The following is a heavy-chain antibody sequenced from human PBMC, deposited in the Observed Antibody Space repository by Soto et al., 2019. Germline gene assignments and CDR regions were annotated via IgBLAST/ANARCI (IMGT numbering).Heavy chain of an antibody. Sequence: GASVKVSCKASGFTFTSSAVQWVRQARGQRLEWIGWIVVGSGNTNYAQKFQERVTITRDMSTSTAYMELSSLGSEDTAVYYCAAGVDSSGYYYPWIGYYGMDVWGQGTTVT. CDR2: IVVGSGNT. CDR3: AAGVDSSGYYYPWIGYYGMDV. D-gene: IGHD3-22*01. V-gene: IGHV1-58*01. J-gene: IGHJ6*02. CDR1: GFTFTSSA.